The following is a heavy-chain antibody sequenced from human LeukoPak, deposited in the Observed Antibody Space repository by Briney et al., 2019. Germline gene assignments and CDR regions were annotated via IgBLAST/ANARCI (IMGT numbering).Heavy chain of an antibody. J-gene: IGHJ3*02. V-gene: IGHV3-30-3*01. CDR2: ISYDGSSK. CDR3: ASEDDAFDI. Sequence: GGSLRLSCAASGFTFSSYAMHWVRQAPGKGLEWVAVISYDGSSKYYADSVKGRFTISRDNSKNTLYLQMNSLRAEDTAVYYCASEDDAFDIWGQGTMVTVSS. CDR1: GFTFSSYA.